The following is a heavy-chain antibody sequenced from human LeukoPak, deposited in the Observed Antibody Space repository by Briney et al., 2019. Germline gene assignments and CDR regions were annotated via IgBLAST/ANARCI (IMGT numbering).Heavy chain of an antibody. V-gene: IGHV4-59*01. J-gene: IGHJ3*02. Sequence: SETLSLTCTVSGGSISSYYWSWIRQPPGKGLEWIGYIYYSGSTNYNPSLKSRVTISVDTSENQFSLKLSSVTAADTAVYYCARASRGLRYFDWLGDAFDIWGQGTMVTVSS. CDR1: GGSISSYY. CDR3: ARASRGLRYFDWLGDAFDI. CDR2: IYYSGST. D-gene: IGHD3-9*01.